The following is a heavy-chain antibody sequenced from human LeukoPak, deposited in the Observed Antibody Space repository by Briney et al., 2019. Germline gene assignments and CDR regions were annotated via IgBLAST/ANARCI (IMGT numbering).Heavy chain of an antibody. J-gene: IGHJ4*02. CDR2: IYYSRST. Sequence: SETLSLTCTVSGASISSGGYYWDWVRQPPGEGREWIGYIYYSRSTSYSPSLKSRLTISVDTSKNQFSLKLSSVTAADTAVYCCARDGYNSGYFDYWGQGTLVTVSS. CDR1: GASISSGGYY. V-gene: IGHV4-30-4*01. CDR3: ARDGYNSGYFDY. D-gene: IGHD5-24*01.